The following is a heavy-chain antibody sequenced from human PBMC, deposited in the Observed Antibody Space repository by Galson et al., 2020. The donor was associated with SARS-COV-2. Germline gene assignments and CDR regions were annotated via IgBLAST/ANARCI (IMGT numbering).Heavy chain of an antibody. D-gene: IGHD4-17*01. J-gene: IGHJ4*02. V-gene: IGHV2-70*01. CDR3: ARMVWVTWLDCGDYGFAS. CDR2: IDWDDDK. Sequence: SGPTLAKPTQTLTLTCTFPGFSLSTSGMHVSWIRQPPGKALEWLALIDWDDDKYYSTSLKTRLTIPKDTPKNQVGLTMTNLDPVDTATYYCARMVWVTWLDCGDYGFASWGQGTLSIVSS. CDR1: GFSLSTSGMH.